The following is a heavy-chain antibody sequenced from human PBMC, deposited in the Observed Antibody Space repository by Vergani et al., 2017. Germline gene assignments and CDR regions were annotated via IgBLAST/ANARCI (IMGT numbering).Heavy chain of an antibody. CDR3: ARGEAGQWLVTYYFDY. D-gene: IGHD6-19*01. V-gene: IGHV1-69*02. CDR2: IIPILGIA. J-gene: IGHJ4*02. CDR1: GGTFSSYT. Sequence: QVQLVQSGAEVKKPGSSVKVSCKASGGTFSSYTISWVRQAPGQGLEWMGRIIPILGIANYAQKFQGRVTITADKSTSTAYMELSSLRSEDTAVYYCARGEAGQWLVTYYFDYWGQGTLVTVSS.